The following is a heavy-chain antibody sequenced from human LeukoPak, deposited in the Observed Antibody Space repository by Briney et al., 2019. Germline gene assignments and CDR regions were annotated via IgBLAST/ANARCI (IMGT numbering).Heavy chain of an antibody. CDR3: ARYQLSPGRGAFDI. J-gene: IGHJ3*02. CDR1: DGSISSYY. Sequence: SETLSLTSTVSDGSISSYYWSWIRQPAGKGLEWIGHIYTSGSTNYNPSLKSRVTMSVDTSKNQFSLKLSSVTAADTAVYYCARYQLSPGRGAFDIWGQGIMVTVSS. V-gene: IGHV4-4*07. D-gene: IGHD2-2*01. CDR2: IYTSGST.